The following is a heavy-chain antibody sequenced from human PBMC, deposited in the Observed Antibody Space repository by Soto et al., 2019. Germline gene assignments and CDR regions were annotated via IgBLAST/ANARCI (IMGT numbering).Heavy chain of an antibody. Sequence: SVPVACKASGGTIRNYAVSWVRQNPGQGLEWMGGIIPIFGTANYAQKFQGRVTITADESTSTAYMELRSLRSDDTAVYYCARDRTYYDFWSGYPYYYYGMDVWGQGTTVTVSS. D-gene: IGHD3-3*01. V-gene: IGHV1-69*13. J-gene: IGHJ6*02. CDR1: GGTIRNYA. CDR2: IIPIFGTA. CDR3: ARDRTYYDFWSGYPYYYYGMDV.